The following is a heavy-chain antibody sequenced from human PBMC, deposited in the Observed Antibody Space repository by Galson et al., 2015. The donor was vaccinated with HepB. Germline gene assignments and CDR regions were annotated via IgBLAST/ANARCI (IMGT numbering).Heavy chain of an antibody. CDR2: ISWNSGSI. Sequence: SLRLSCAASGFTFDDYAMHWVRQAPGKGLEWVSGISWNSGSIGYADSVKGRFTISRDNAKNSLYLQMNSLRAEDTALYYCAKVQDCSSTSCSEAFDYWGQGTLVTVSS. CDR1: GFTFDDYA. D-gene: IGHD2-2*01. CDR3: AKVQDCSSTSCSEAFDY. J-gene: IGHJ4*02. V-gene: IGHV3-9*01.